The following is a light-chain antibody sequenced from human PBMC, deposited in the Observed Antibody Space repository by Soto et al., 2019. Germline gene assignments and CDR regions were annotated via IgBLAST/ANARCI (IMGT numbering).Light chain of an antibody. CDR3: QQYNNWPRT. V-gene: IGKV3-15*01. CDR2: GAS. Sequence: EIVLTQSPATLSVSTGERVTLSCRASQSVDINLAWYQQKPGQAPRLLIYGASTRATDMPGRFSGSGSGTEFTLTISSLQSEDFAVYYCQQYNNWPRTSAQGTKVDI. CDR1: QSVDIN. J-gene: IGKJ1*01.